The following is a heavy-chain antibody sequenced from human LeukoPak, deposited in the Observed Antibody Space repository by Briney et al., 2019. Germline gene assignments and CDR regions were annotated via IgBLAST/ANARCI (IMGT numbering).Heavy chain of an antibody. CDR1: GYSISSGYY. V-gene: IGHV4-38-2*02. CDR2: IYTSGST. Sequence: SETLSLTCTVSGYSISSGYYWGWIRQPPGKGLEWIGSIYTSGSTNYNPSLKSRVTMSVDTSKNQFSLKLSSVTAADTAVYYCARESVGMGYYYYYMDVWGKGTTVTVSS. D-gene: IGHD7-27*01. J-gene: IGHJ6*03. CDR3: ARESVGMGYYYYYMDV.